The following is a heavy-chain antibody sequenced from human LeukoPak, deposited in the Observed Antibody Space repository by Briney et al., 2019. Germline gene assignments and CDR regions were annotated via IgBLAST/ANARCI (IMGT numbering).Heavy chain of an antibody. J-gene: IGHJ4*02. D-gene: IGHD5-18*01. CDR2: IYYSGST. CDR1: GGSISSYY. CDR3: ARGPWPSGYSYGYYFDY. Sequence: SETLSLTCTVSGGSISSYYWSWIRQPPGKGLEWIGYIYYSGSTNYNPSLKSQVTISVDTSKNQFSLKLSSVTAADTAVYYCARGPWPSGYSYGYYFDYWGQGTLVTVSS. V-gene: IGHV4-59*01.